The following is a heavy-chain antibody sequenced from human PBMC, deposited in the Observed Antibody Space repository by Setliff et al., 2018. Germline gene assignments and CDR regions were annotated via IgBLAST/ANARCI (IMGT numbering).Heavy chain of an antibody. Sequence: ASVKVSCKAPGYTLTTYFMNWVRQAPGQGLEWMGYINTRTGNPMYAQGFTGRFVFSLDPSVSTAYLQISSLKAEDTALYYCATGSLVAAGTGHWGQGTLVTVSS. CDR2: INTRTGNP. D-gene: IGHD6-13*01. CDR3: ATGSLVAAGTGH. V-gene: IGHV7-4-1*02. J-gene: IGHJ4*02. CDR1: GYTLTTYF.